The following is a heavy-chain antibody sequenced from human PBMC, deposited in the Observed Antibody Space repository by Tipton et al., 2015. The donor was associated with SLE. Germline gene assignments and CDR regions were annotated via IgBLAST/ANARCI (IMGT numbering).Heavy chain of an antibody. CDR2: IYYSGNT. D-gene: IGHD2-8*01. CDR3: ARHDTNYGRNWFDP. V-gene: IGHV4-39*01. Sequence: TLSLTCTVSGGSLSSSSYYWGWIRQPPGKGLGGIGSIYYSGNTYYIPSLQSRVTMSVDTSKNHFSLKLSSVTAADTAVYYCARHDTNYGRNWFDPWGQGTLVTVSS. J-gene: IGHJ5*02. CDR1: GGSLSSSSYY.